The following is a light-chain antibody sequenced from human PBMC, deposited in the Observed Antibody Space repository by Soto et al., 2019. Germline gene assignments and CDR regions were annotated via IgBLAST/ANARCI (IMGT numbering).Light chain of an antibody. Sequence: QSVLTQPPSISAAPGQRVTISCSGSNSNIGSNYVAWYQHVPGTAPKLLIYNNVKRPSGIPDRFSGSKSGTSATLDISGLQTVDEADYFCGTLENSLTVVVFGGGTKLTVL. CDR3: GTLENSLTVVV. CDR2: NNV. J-gene: IGLJ2*01. V-gene: IGLV1-51*01. CDR1: NSNIGSNY.